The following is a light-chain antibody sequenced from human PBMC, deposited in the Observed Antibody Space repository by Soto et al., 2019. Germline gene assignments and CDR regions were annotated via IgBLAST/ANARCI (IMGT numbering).Light chain of an antibody. Sequence: ETVLTQSPGTLSLSPGERVTLSCRTSQSSPSSNLAWYQQKPGQAPRLLIYGESSRATGIPDRFSGSGSGTDFTLTITSLEPEDFAFYYCHQRQRWLRPFGQGITVDI. V-gene: IGKV3-20*01. CDR2: GES. CDR3: HQRQRWLRP. J-gene: IGKJ2*01. CDR1: QSSPSSN.